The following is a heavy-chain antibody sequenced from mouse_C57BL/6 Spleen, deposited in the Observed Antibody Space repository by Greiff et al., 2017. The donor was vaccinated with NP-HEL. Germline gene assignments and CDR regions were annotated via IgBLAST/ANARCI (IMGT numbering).Heavy chain of an antibody. CDR3: ARSGDYGSSSTGDFDY. CDR1: GYTFTSYW. V-gene: IGHV1-50*01. CDR2: IDPSDSYT. Sequence: QVQLQQPGAELVKPGASVKLSCKASGYTFTSYWMQWVKQRPGQGLEWIGEIDPSDSYTNYNQKFKGKATLTVDTSSSTAYMQLSSLTSEDSAVYYCARSGDYGSSSTGDFDYWGQGTTLTVSS. D-gene: IGHD1-1*01. J-gene: IGHJ2*01.